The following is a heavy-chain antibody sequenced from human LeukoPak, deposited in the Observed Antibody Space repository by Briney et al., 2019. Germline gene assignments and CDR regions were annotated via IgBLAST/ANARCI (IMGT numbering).Heavy chain of an antibody. CDR1: GYSFTSYW. D-gene: IGHD4-17*01. CDR2: IYPGDSDT. V-gene: IGHV5-51*01. CDR3: ARQREFTVTYFDY. Sequence: GESLKISCQGSGYSFTSYWIGWVGQLPGKGLGWMGIIYPGDSDTRYSPSFQGQVTISADKSISTAYLQWSRLKASDTAMYYCARQREFTVTYFDYWGQGTLVTVSS. J-gene: IGHJ4*02.